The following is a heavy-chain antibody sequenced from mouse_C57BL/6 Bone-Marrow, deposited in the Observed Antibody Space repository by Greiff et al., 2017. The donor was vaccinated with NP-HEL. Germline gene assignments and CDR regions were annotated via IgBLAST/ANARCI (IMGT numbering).Heavy chain of an antibody. D-gene: IGHD2-5*01. CDR3: ARSTYSNFFAY. CDR1: GYTFTSYT. J-gene: IGHJ3*01. V-gene: IGHV1-4*01. CDR2: INPSSGYP. Sequence: VQLQESGAELARPGASGKMSCKASGYTFTSYTMHWVKQRPGQGLEWIGYINPSSGYPKYNQKFKDKATLTADKSSSTAYMQLSSLTSEDSAVYYCARSTYSNFFAYWGQGTLVTVSA.